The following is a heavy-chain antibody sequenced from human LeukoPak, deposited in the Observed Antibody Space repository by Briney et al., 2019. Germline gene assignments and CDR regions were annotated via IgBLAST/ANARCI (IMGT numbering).Heavy chain of an antibody. CDR1: GFTFTSYA. Sequence: GGSLRLSCAASGFTFTSYALSWVRQAPGKGLEWVSVISGSGGTTHYADSVKGRFTISRDNSKNTVYLQMNSLRAEDTAVYYCARDYHDTSGSYGVDYWGQGTLVTASS. J-gene: IGHJ4*02. D-gene: IGHD3-22*01. CDR3: ARDYHDTSGSYGVDY. CDR2: ISGSGGTT. V-gene: IGHV3-23*01.